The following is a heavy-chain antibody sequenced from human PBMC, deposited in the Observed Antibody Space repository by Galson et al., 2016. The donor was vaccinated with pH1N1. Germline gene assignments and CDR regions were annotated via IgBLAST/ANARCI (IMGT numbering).Heavy chain of an antibody. CDR2: TSYDGSNK. CDR3: ARETPYSSGWGYYYGTDV. CDR1: GFTFSTYA. D-gene: IGHD6-19*01. V-gene: IGHV3-30-3*01. J-gene: IGHJ6*02. Sequence: SLRLSCAASGFTFSTYAMHWVRQAPGKGLEWVALTSYDGSNKYYADSVKGRFTISRDNSKNTLYLERNSLRAEDTAGYYCARETPYSSGWGYYYGTDVWGQGPTVTVSS.